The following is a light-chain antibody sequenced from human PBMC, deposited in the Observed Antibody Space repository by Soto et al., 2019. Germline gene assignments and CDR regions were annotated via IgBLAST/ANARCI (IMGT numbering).Light chain of an antibody. CDR1: QPISDY. CDR2: TTS. V-gene: IGKV1-17*01. Sequence: IQMTLSPSALSSSVGDGVTITCRTSQPISDYLNWYQQKPGKAPTLLIYTTSNLQSGVPSRFSGSGSGTEFTLTISSLQPEDFATYYCQQLNSYPTFGQGTRPEIK. CDR3: QQLNSYPT. J-gene: IGKJ5*01.